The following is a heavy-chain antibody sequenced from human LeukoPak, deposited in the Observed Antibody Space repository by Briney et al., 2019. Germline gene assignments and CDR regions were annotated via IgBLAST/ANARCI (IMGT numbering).Heavy chain of an antibody. CDR3: AKDHRYSSSWYDHPFDY. CDR2: IRYDGSNK. D-gene: IGHD6-13*01. Sequence: GGSLRLSCAASGFTFSSYGMHWVRQAPGKGLEWVAFIRYDGSNKYYADSVKGRFTISRDNSKNTLYLQMNSLRAEDTAVYYCAKDHRYSSSWYDHPFDYWGQGTLVTVSS. V-gene: IGHV3-30*02. J-gene: IGHJ4*02. CDR1: GFTFSSYG.